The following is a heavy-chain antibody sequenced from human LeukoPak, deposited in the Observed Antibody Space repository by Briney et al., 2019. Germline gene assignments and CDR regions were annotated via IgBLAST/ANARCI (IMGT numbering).Heavy chain of an antibody. J-gene: IGHJ3*02. CDR2: ISGSGGST. Sequence: GGSPRLSCAASGFTFSSYAMSWVRQAPGKGLEWVSAISGSGGSTYYADSVKGRFTISRDNSKHTLYLQTNSLRAEDTAVYYCATPLRYCSSSSCYDAFDIWGQGTVVTVSS. V-gene: IGHV3-23*01. D-gene: IGHD2-2*01. CDR1: GFTFSSYA. CDR3: ATPLRYCSSSSCYDAFDI.